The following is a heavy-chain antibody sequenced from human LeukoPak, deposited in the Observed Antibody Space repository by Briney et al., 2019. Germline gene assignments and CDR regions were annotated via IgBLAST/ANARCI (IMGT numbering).Heavy chain of an antibody. Sequence: SETLSLTCAVYGGSFSGYYWSWIRQPPGKGLEWIGEINPSGSTNYNPSLKSRVTISLDTAKNQFSLKLSSVTAADTAVYYCSRGVTDTNWGQGTLVTVSS. J-gene: IGHJ4*02. V-gene: IGHV4-34*01. D-gene: IGHD4-23*01. CDR2: INPSGST. CDR1: GGSFSGYY. CDR3: SRGVTDTN.